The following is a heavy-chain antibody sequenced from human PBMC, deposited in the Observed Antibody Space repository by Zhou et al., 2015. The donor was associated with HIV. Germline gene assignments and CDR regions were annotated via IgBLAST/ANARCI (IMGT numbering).Heavy chain of an antibody. CDR2: IWHDGNNK. CDR1: GFTFSSYA. Sequence: QVQLVESGGGVVQPGRSLRLSCAASGFTFSSYAMHWVRQAPGKGLEWAAIIWHDGNNKYYADSVKGRFTISRDNSNNTLYLQMNSLRAEDTAVYYCARDGRNFYDHSGAYYDPRHYGMEVWGQGP. CDR3: ARDGRNFYDHSGAYYDPRHYGMEV. D-gene: IGHD3-22*01. J-gene: IGHJ6*02. V-gene: IGHV3-33*01.